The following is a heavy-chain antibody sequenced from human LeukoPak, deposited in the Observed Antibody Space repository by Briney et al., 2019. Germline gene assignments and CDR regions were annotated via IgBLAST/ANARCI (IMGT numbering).Heavy chain of an antibody. J-gene: IGHJ6*03. CDR2: INHSGST. D-gene: IGHD3-9*01. CDR3: ARHRTLRYFGPYYYYMDV. V-gene: IGHV4-34*01. Sequence: PSETLSLTCAVYGGSFSGYYWSWIRQPPGKGLEWIGQINHSGSTNYNPSLKSRVTISVDTSKNQFSLKLSSVTAADTAVYYCARHRTLRYFGPYYYYMDVWGKGTTVTVSS. CDR1: GGSFSGYY.